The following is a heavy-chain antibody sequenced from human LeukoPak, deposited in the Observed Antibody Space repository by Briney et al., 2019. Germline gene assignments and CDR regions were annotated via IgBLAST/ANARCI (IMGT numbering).Heavy chain of an antibody. CDR3: AKVPSPVGATHYFDY. Sequence: PGGSLRLSCAASGLTFSSYAMSWVRQAPGKGLEWVSAISGSGGNTYYADSVKGRFTISRDNSKNTLYLQMNSLRAEDTAVYYCAKVPSPVGATHYFDYWGQGTLVTVSS. V-gene: IGHV3-23*01. J-gene: IGHJ4*02. CDR2: ISGSGGNT. CDR1: GLTFSSYA. D-gene: IGHD1-26*01.